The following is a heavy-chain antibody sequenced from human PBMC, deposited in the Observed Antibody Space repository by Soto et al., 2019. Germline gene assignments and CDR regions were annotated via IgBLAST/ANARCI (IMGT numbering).Heavy chain of an antibody. CDR1: GYTFINFG. CDR2: IRGYNGDT. Sequence: GASVKVSCKTSGYTFINFGITWVRQAPGQGLEWVGKIRGYNGDTNYAPKLQGRVTISADESTSTVYLDLSSLRSEDSAVYYCATSDKTSTGEYFQQWGQGTLVTVSS. D-gene: IGHD2-15*01. CDR3: ATSDKTSTGEYFQQ. V-gene: IGHV1-18*04. J-gene: IGHJ1*01.